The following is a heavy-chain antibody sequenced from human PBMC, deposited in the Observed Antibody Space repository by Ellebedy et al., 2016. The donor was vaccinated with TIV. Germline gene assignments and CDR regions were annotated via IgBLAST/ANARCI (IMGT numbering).Heavy chain of an antibody. J-gene: IGHJ4*02. CDR2: ISWNSGSI. Sequence: PGGSLRLSCAASGFTFDDYAMHWVRQAPGKGLEWVSGISWNSGSIGYADSVKGRFTISRDNAKNSLYLQMNSLRAEDTALYYCAKGALDIVAPMHGLGYYFDYWGQGTLVTVSS. V-gene: IGHV3-9*01. CDR1: GFTFDDYA. D-gene: IGHD5-12*01. CDR3: AKGALDIVAPMHGLGYYFDY.